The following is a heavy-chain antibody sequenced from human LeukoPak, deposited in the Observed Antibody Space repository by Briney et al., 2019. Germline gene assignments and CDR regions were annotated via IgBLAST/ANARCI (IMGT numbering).Heavy chain of an antibody. CDR1: GYTFTSYD. CDR3: ARRAGYGGAFDI. CDR2: MNPNSGNT. J-gene: IGHJ3*02. D-gene: IGHD5-12*01. V-gene: IGHV1-8*01. Sequence: ASVKVSGKASGYTFTSYDINWVRQATGQGLEWMGWMNPNSGNTGYAQKFQGRVTMTRNTSISTAYMELSSLRSEDTAVYYCARRAGYGGAFDIWGQGTMVAVSS.